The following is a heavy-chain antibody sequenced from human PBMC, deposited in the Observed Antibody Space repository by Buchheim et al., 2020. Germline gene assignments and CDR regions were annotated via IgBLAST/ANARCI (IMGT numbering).Heavy chain of an antibody. Sequence: EVHLLESGGGLVQPGGSLRLSCAASGFTFSSNVMRWVRQAPGKGLEWVSGISGSGGSTYYADSVKGRFTISRDNSKNTPYLQMNSLRAEDTAVYHCAKDMYYYDSGAFDYWGQGTL. V-gene: IGHV3-23*01. J-gene: IGHJ4*02. CDR2: ISGSGGST. CDR1: GFTFSSNV. CDR3: AKDMYYYDSGAFDY. D-gene: IGHD3-22*01.